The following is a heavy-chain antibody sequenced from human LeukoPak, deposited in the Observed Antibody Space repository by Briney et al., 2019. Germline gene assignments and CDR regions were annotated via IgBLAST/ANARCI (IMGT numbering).Heavy chain of an antibody. V-gene: IGHV3-21*01. Sequence: GGSLRLSCAASGFTFSSYSMNWVRQAPGKGLEWVSSISSSSSYIYYADSVKGRFTISRDNAKNSLYLQMNSLRAEDTAVYYCARDKRSGWYGLDYWGQGTLVTVSS. CDR1: GFTFSSYS. D-gene: IGHD6-19*01. CDR2: ISSSSSYI. CDR3: ARDKRSGWYGLDY. J-gene: IGHJ4*02.